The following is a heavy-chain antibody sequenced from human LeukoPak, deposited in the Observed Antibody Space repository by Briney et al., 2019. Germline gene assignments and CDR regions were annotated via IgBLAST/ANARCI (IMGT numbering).Heavy chain of an antibody. CDR3: ARILQYEGSCDY. CDR2: VSSFSDTI. Sequence: PGGSLRLSCAASGFTFSSYSISWIRQAPGKGLEWVSFVSSFSDTIEYADSVKGRFTISRDNAKNSLYLQMNSLRAEDTAVYYCARILQYEGSCDYWGQETLVTVSS. J-gene: IGHJ4*02. CDR1: GFTFSSYS. D-gene: IGHD4-11*01. V-gene: IGHV3-48*04.